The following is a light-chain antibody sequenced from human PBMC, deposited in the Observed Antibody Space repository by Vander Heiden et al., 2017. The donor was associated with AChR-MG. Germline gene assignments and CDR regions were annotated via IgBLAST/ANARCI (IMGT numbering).Light chain of an antibody. CDR2: GAS. Sequence: EIVITQSPATLSVSPGERATLSCRASQSVSSNLAWYQQKPGQAPRLLIYGASTRATGIPARFSGSGSGTEFTLTISSLQSEDFAVYYCQQDNNWHRNFGHRTKVDIK. V-gene: IGKV3-15*01. J-gene: IGKJ3*01. CDR1: QSVSSN. CDR3: QQDNNWHRN.